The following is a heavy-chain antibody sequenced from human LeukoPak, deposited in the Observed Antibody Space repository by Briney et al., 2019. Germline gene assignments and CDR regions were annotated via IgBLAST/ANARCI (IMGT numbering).Heavy chain of an antibody. Sequence: SETLSLTCTVSGGSISSYYWGWIRQPPGKGLEWIGSIYYSGSTYYNPSLKSRVTISVDTSKNQFSLKLSSVTAADTAVYYCARASSSWYLETFDYWGQGTLVTVSS. CDR1: GGSISSYY. V-gene: IGHV4-39*07. CDR2: IYYSGST. J-gene: IGHJ4*02. CDR3: ARASSSWYLETFDY. D-gene: IGHD6-13*01.